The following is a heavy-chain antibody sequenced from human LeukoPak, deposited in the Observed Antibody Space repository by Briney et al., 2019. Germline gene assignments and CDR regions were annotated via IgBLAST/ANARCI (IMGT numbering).Heavy chain of an antibody. Sequence: GGSLRLSCAASGSTFTSYGMHWVRQAPGKGLEWVAAISYDGSNTYYADSVKGRLTIPRDNSKNTLYLQKNSLRAEDRAVYYCAKDRITMVRGVITTHYYYYGMDVWGKGTTVTVSS. D-gene: IGHD3-10*01. CDR3: AKDRITMVRGVITTHYYYYGMDV. CDR1: GSTFTSYG. V-gene: IGHV3-30*18. J-gene: IGHJ6*04. CDR2: ISYDGSNT.